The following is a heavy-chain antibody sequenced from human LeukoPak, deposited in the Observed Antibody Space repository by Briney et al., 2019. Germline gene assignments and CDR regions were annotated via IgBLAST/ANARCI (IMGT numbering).Heavy chain of an antibody. CDR3: AKDGSSGPWAAYYFDY. CDR2: ISGSGGST. D-gene: IGHD6-19*01. J-gene: IGHJ4*02. Sequence: GGSLRLSCAASGFTFSSYAMSWVRHAPGKGLEWVSAISGSGGSTYYADSVKGRFTISRDNSKNTLYLQMNSLRAEDTAVYYCAKDGSSGPWAAYYFDYWGQGTLVTVSS. CDR1: GFTFSSYA. V-gene: IGHV3-23*01.